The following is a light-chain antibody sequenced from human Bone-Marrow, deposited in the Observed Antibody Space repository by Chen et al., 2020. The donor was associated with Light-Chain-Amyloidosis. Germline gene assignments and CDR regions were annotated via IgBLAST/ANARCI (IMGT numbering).Light chain of an antibody. CDR2: WAS. V-gene: IGKV4-1*01. J-gene: IGKJ3*01. CDR1: QSVLYSSNNKNY. CDR3: QQYYSAPFT. Sequence: DLVMTQSPDSLAVSLGERATINCKSSQSVLYSSNNKNYLAWYQQKPGQPPKLLISWASTRESGVPDLFTGSGSGTDFTLTISSLQAEDVAVYYCQQYYSAPFTFGPGTKVNIK.